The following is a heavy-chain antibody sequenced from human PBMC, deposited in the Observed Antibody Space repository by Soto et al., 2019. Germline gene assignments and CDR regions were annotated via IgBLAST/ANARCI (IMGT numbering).Heavy chain of an antibody. V-gene: IGHV4-31*03. CDR2: IHYSGRT. CDR3: ARFSPPGYYYMDV. CDR1: GGPISSGGYY. J-gene: IGHJ6*03. Sequence: QVQLQESGPGPVKPSQTLSLTCTVSGGPISSGGYYWTWIRQPPGKGLEWIGYIHYSGRTHYNPSLESRVTISVDTSKNQFSLRLSSVTAADTAEYYCARFSPPGYYYMDVWGKGTSVTVAS.